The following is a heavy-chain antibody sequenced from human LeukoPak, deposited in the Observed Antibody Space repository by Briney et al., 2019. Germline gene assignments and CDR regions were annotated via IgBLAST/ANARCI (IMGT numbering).Heavy chain of an antibody. CDR1: GGSISSSSYY. CDR2: IYYSGGT. D-gene: IGHD5-12*01. CDR3: ARDARVATTGGMFVY. J-gene: IGHJ4*02. V-gene: IGHV4-39*07. Sequence: SETLSLTCTVSGGSISSSSYYWRWIRQPPGKGLEWIGSIYYSGGTYYNPSLKSRVTISVDTSKNQFSLKLSSVTAADTAVYYCARDARVATTGGMFVYWGQGTLVTVSS.